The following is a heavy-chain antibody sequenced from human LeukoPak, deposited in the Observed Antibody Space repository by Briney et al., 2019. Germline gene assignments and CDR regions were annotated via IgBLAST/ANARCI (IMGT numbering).Heavy chain of an antibody. J-gene: IGHJ4*02. Sequence: SETLSLTCAVYGGSLSGYHWSWIRQPPGKGLEWIGDINHSGDTNYNPSLKSRVTISVDTSKSQFSLKLSSVTAADTAVYYCAATLEWLLDIDYWGQGTLVTVSS. D-gene: IGHD3-3*01. V-gene: IGHV4-34*01. CDR3: AATLEWLLDIDY. CDR2: INHSGDT. CDR1: GGSLSGYH.